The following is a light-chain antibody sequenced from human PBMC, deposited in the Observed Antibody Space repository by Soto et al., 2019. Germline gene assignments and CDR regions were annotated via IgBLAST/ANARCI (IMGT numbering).Light chain of an antibody. J-gene: IGKJ2*01. CDR1: QSVSSY. Sequence: EIVLTQSPVTLSLSPGERATLSCRASQSVSSYLAWYQQRPGQAPRLLIYDASNRATGIPARFSGSGSGTDFTFTISSLQPEDIATYYCQQYDNLPRYTFGQGTKLEIK. CDR2: DAS. CDR3: QQYDNLPRYT. V-gene: IGKV3-11*01.